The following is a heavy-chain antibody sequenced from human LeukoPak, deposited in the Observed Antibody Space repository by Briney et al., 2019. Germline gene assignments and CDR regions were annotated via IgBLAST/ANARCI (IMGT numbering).Heavy chain of an antibody. V-gene: IGHV1-18*01. CDR2: ISAYNGNT. J-gene: IGHJ4*02. Sequence: GASVKVSCKASGYTFTSYGISWVRQAPGQGLEWMGWISAYNGNTNYAQKLQGRVTMTTDTSTSTAYMELRSLRSDDTAVYYCARYEAYCGGDCYSDYWGQGTLVTVSS. CDR3: ARYEAYCGGDCYSDY. D-gene: IGHD2-21*02. CDR1: GYTFTSYG.